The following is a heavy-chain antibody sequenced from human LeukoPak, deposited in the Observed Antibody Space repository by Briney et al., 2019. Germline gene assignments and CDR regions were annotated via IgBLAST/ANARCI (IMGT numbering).Heavy chain of an antibody. CDR1: GGSIGSYY. V-gene: IGHV4-4*07. CDR2: IHSSTSK. Sequence: SGTLSLTCTVSGGSIGSYYWSWIRQPAGKGLEWIGRIHSSTSKNYNPSIKSRVTMSLDTSKNQYSLKVDSVTAAATAIYYCAREAVDYGSGSLDYWGQGTLVAVSS. D-gene: IGHD3-10*01. J-gene: IGHJ4*02. CDR3: AREAVDYGSGSLDY.